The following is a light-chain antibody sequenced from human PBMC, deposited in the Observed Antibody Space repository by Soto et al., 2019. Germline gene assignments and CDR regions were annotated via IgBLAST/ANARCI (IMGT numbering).Light chain of an antibody. Sequence: DIQMTQSPATLSASVGDRVTVPCRASQSISTLLAWYQQKPGKAPKLLIDKASNLESGVPSRFSGSGSGAEFTLTISSPQPDEFETYYCLQYNSYPFTFGGGTKVDIK. CDR3: LQYNSYPFT. CDR1: QSISTL. J-gene: IGKJ4*01. V-gene: IGKV1-5*03. CDR2: KAS.